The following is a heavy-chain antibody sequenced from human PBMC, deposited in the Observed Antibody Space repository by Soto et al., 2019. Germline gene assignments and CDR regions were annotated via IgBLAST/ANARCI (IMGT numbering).Heavy chain of an antibody. Sequence: SSETLSLTCTVSGGSISSGDYYWSWIRQPPGKGLEWIGYIYYSGSTYYNPSLKSRVTISVDASKNQFSLKLSSVTAADTAVYYCAREPIYSSSFDYWGQGTLVTVSS. CDR3: AREPIYSSSFDY. V-gene: IGHV4-30-4*01. CDR1: GGSISSGDYY. J-gene: IGHJ4*02. D-gene: IGHD6-13*01. CDR2: IYYSGST.